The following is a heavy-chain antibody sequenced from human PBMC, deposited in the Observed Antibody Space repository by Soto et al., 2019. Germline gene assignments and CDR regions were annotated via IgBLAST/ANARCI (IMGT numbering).Heavy chain of an antibody. CDR3: AKDRAAHSSGWYEL. CDR2: ISWNSGSI. V-gene: IGHV3-9*01. J-gene: IGHJ5*02. Sequence: GGSLRLSCAASGFTFDDYAMHWVRQAPGKGLEWVSGISWNSGSIGYADSVKGRFTISRDNAKNSLYLQMNSLRAEDTALYYCAKDRAAHSSGWYELWGQGTLVTVSS. D-gene: IGHD6-19*01. CDR1: GFTFDDYA.